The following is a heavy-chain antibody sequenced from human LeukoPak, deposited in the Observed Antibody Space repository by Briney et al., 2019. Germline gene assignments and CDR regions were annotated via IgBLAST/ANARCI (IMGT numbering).Heavy chain of an antibody. CDR2: IIPIFGTA. D-gene: IGHD6-19*01. J-gene: IGHJ4*02. Sequence: SVKVSCRASGGTFSSYAISWVRQAPGQGLEWMGGIIPIFGTANYAQKFQGRVTITADESTSTAYMELSSLRSEDTAVYYCARDRGQAVATAFYYFDYWGQGTLVTVSS. CDR3: ARDRGQAVATAFYYFDY. V-gene: IGHV1-69*13. CDR1: GGTFSSYA.